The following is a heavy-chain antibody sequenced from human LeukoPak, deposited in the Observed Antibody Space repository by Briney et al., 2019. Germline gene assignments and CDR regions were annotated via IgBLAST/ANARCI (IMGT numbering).Heavy chain of an antibody. D-gene: IGHD2/OR15-2a*01. V-gene: IGHV1-2*06. J-gene: IGHJ4*02. Sequence: ASVKVSCKTSGYTFTGYYMHWVRQAPGQGLEWMGRINPNSGGTNYAQKFQGRVTMTRDTSITTAYMELSSLRSDDTAVYYCAPSANDLYYFDYWGQGTLVTVSS. CDR2: INPNSGGT. CDR3: APSANDLYYFDY. CDR1: GYTFTGYY.